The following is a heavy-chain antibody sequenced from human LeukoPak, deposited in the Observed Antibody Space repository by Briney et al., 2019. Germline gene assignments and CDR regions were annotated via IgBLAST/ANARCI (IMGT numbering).Heavy chain of an antibody. CDR3: AREMILGTGSSGTFDY. Sequence: GGSLRLSCAASGFTFSSYAMSWVRQAPGKGLEWVSVISGSGGRTHYADSVKGRFTISRDNAKNSLYLQMNSLRAEDTAVYYCAREMILGTGSSGTFDYWGQGTLVTVSS. CDR1: GFTFSSYA. V-gene: IGHV3-23*01. J-gene: IGHJ4*02. CDR2: ISGSGGRT. D-gene: IGHD6-13*01.